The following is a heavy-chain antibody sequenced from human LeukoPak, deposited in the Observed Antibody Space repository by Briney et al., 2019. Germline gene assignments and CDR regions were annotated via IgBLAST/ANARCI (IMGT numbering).Heavy chain of an antibody. CDR1: GFTFSSYG. D-gene: IGHD2-2*01. Sequence: GGSLRLSCAASGFTFSSYGMHWVRQAPGKGLEWVAVISYDGSNKYYADSVKGRFTISRDNSKNTLYLQMNSLRAEDTAVYYCAKDWRGAVVPAALDYWGQGTLVTVPS. CDR2: ISYDGSNK. J-gene: IGHJ4*02. CDR3: AKDWRGAVVPAALDY. V-gene: IGHV3-30*18.